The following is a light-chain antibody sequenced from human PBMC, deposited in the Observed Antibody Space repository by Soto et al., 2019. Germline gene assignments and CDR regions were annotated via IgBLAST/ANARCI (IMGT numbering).Light chain of an antibody. CDR3: QPRSNWPLT. J-gene: IGKJ4*01. CDR2: DAS. V-gene: IGKV3-11*01. CDR1: QSISSH. Sequence: EIVLTQSPATLSLSPGERATLSCRASQSISSHLAWYQQKPGQAPRLLIYDASNRATGVPARFSGSGSGTDFTLTISSLEHEDFAIYYCQPRSNWPLTFGGGTKVEIK.